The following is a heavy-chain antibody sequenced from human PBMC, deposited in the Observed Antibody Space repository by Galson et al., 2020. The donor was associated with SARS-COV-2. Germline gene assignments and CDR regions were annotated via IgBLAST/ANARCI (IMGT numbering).Heavy chain of an antibody. CDR1: GFTFDDYA. CDR3: AREGRLPYGLDV. Sequence: GGSLRLSCAASGFTFDDYAMYWVRQAPGKGLEWVAGISWNSGSIGYADSVKGRFTISRDNDENSLYLQMHSLRVEDAVMYYCAREGRLPYGLDVWCQGTTVTVSS. CDR2: ISWNSGSI. V-gene: IGHV3-9*01. J-gene: IGHJ6*02. D-gene: IGHD6-6*01.